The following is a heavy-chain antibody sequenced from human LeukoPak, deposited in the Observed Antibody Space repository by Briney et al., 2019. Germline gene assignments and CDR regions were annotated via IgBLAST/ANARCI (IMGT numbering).Heavy chain of an antibody. V-gene: IGHV4-34*01. CDR3: ARLTHRAYYYGSGSYYKVFDY. D-gene: IGHD3-10*01. CDR1: GGSFSGYY. Sequence: SETLSLTCAAYGGSFSGYYWSWIRQPPGKGLEWIGEINHSGSTNYNPSLKSRVTISVDTSKNQFSLKLSSVTAADTAVYYCARLTHRAYYYGSGSYYKVFDYWGQGTLVTVSS. CDR2: INHSGST. J-gene: IGHJ4*02.